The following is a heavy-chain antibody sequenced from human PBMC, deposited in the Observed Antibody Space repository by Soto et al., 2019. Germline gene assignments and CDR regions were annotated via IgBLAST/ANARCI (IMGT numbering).Heavy chain of an antibody. J-gene: IGHJ4*02. CDR2: IDTAGDT. Sequence: GGSLRLSCAASGFTFSSYAMSWVRQAPGKGLEWVSAIDTAGDTYYPGSVKGRFTISRENAKNSLYLQMNSLRAGDTAVYYCARVGRLQFFHYWGQGTLVTVSS. CDR3: ARVGRLQFFHY. D-gene: IGHD5-12*01. V-gene: IGHV3-13*01. CDR1: GFTFSSYA.